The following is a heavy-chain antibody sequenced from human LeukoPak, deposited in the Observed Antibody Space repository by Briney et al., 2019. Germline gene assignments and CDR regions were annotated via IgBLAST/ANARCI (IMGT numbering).Heavy chain of an antibody. J-gene: IGHJ4*02. CDR1: GFTSNSYN. CDR3: VRDRALDY. Sequence: GGSLRLSCVASGFTSNSYNMDWVRQAPGKGLEWVSSISSSSSYMYSADSVEGRFTISRDNAKNSLYLHMNSLRVEDTAVYYCVRDRALDYWGQGTLVTVSS. CDR2: ISSSSSYM. V-gene: IGHV3-21*01. D-gene: IGHD3-16*02.